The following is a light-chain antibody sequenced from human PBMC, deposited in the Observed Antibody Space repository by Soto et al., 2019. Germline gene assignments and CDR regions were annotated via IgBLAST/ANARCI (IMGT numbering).Light chain of an antibody. CDR3: QQYNNWPKT. V-gene: IGKV3-15*01. CDR2: DAS. CDR1: QSVSSN. Sequence: EIVMTQSPATLSVSPGERATLSCRASQSVSSNLAWYQQKPSKAPRLLIYDASTRATGIPARFSGSGSGTEFTLTISSLQSEDFAVYYCQQYNNWPKTFGQGTKVDIK. J-gene: IGKJ1*01.